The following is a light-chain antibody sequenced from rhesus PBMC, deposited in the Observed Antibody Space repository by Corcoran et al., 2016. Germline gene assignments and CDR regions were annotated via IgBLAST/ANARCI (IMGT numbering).Light chain of an antibody. CDR2: KVS. J-gene: IGKJ2*01. CDR3: MQYTYIPYT. V-gene: IGKV2-65*01. Sequence: DVVMTQSPLALPITPGQPASISCRSSQSLVHSNGNTYLSWFHQKPGQPPRLLIYKVSNRDSGVPDRFSGRGAGTDFTLKFSRVEADDVGIYYCMQYTYIPYTFGQGTKVEIK. CDR1: QSLVHSNGNTY.